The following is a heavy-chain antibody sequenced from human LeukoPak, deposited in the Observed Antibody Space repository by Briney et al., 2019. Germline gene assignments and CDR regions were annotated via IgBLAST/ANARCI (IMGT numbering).Heavy chain of an antibody. CDR2: ISSSSSYI. CDR1: GFTFSSYS. D-gene: IGHD6-13*01. V-gene: IGHV3-21*01. CDR3: ASASSHRIAAGGDY. J-gene: IGHJ4*01. Sequence: GGSLRLSCAASGFTFSSYSMNWVRQAPGKGLEWVSSISSSSSYIYYADSVKGRFTISRDNSKNMMYLQMNSLRAEDTAVYYCASASSHRIAAGGDYWGHGTLVTVSS.